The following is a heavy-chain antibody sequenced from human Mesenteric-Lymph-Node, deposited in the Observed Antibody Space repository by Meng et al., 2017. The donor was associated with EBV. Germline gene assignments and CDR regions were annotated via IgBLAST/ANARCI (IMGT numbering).Heavy chain of an antibody. CDR3: ARGRRGVQYFDF. V-gene: IGHV4-61*01. Sequence: QLQRQEAGAPGVKPSETLSLPCSVFGGCCTSSSYYWNWIQQPAGKLLGCIRNIHNSGSTNYNPSLKSQIIISEDTYKNQLSLRVSHVTAADTAVYCWARGRRGVQYFDFWGQGALVTVSS. D-gene: IGHD1-1*01. J-gene: IGHJ4*02. CDR1: GGCCTSSSYY. CDR2: IHNSGST.